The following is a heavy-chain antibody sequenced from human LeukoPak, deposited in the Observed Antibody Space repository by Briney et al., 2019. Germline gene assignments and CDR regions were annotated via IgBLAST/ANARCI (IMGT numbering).Heavy chain of an antibody. V-gene: IGHV3-74*01. CDR1: GFTFNNYW. D-gene: IGHD2-8*02. CDR2: INGDGRTT. J-gene: IGHJ4*02. Sequence: GGSLRLSCAASGFTFNNYWMHWVRQAPGKGLVCVSRINGDGRTTIYADSVKGRFTISRNNAKNTLYLQMNSLRVEDTAVYYCARMLTGSYYFDYWGQGALVTVSS. CDR3: ARMLTGSYYFDY.